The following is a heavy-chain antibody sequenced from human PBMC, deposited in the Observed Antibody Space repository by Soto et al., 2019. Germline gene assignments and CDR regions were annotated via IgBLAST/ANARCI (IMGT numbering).Heavy chain of an antibody. CDR3: EHSRGYVGFDY. CDR1: GFSLTTYGVG. D-gene: IGHD5-12*01. CDR2: IYWDDDK. J-gene: IGHJ4*02. V-gene: IGHV2-5*02. Sequence: QITLKETGPPLVNPTQTLTLTCTFSGFSLTTYGVGVGWIRQPPGKALEWLAFIYWDDDKRYSPSLKSRLTITKDTSKNQVALRMTNMDPVDTATYYCEHSRGYVGFDYWGQGILVTVSS.